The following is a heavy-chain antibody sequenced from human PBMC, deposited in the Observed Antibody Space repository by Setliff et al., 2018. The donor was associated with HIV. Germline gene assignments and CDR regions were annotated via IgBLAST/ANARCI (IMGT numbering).Heavy chain of an antibody. CDR2: INHSGST. CDR3: ARGIAMISAGYYYYYMDV. V-gene: IGHV4-34*01. CDR1: GGSFSGYY. J-gene: IGHJ6*03. D-gene: IGHD3-22*01. Sequence: SETLSLTCAVYGGSFSGYYWSWIRQPPGKGLEWIGEINHSGSTNYNPSLKGRVTISVDTSKNQFSLKLSSVTAADTAVYYCARGIAMISAGYYYYYMDVWGKGTTVTVSS.